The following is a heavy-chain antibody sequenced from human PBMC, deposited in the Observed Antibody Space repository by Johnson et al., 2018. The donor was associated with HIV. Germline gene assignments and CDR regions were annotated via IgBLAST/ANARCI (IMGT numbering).Heavy chain of an antibody. CDR3: ARAGKTVTFDI. V-gene: IGHV3-74*02. CDR2: INSDESST. D-gene: IGHD1-14*01. J-gene: IGHJ3*02. CDR1: GFTFDDYA. Sequence: EQLVESGGGLVQPGRSLRLSCAASGFTFDDYAMHWVRQAPGKGLEWVSSINSDESSTNYAESVTGRFTISRDNAKNTLYLQMNSLRAEDTAVYYCARAGKTVTFDIWGQGTMVTVSS.